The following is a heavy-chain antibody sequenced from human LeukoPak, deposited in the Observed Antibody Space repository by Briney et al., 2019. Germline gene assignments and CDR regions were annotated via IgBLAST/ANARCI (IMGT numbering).Heavy chain of an antibody. D-gene: IGHD3-10*01. Sequence: GGSLRLSCAASGFTFSSYSMNWVRQAPGKGLEWVSSINPRSSYIYYADSVKGRFTISRDNAKNSLYLQMNSLRAEDTAVYYCAKTYGSGSYNKIDYWGQGTLVTVSS. CDR3: AKTYGSGSYNKIDY. V-gene: IGHV3-21*01. CDR1: GFTFSSYS. CDR2: INPRSSYI. J-gene: IGHJ4*02.